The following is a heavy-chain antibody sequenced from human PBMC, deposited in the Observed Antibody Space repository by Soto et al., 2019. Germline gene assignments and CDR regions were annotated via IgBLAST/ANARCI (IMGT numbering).Heavy chain of an antibody. CDR1: GFTFSNYA. V-gene: IGHV3-23*01. CDR3: ARETSHRYSTLLYHFDY. Sequence: GSLRLSCAASGFTFSNYAMSWVRQAPGKGLEWVSVISAGAYNTYYADSVQGRFTISRDNSKNTLYLQMNSLRAEDTAVYYCARETSHRYSTLLYHFDYWGQGTLVTVSS. D-gene: IGHD2-8*01. J-gene: IGHJ4*02. CDR2: ISAGAYNT.